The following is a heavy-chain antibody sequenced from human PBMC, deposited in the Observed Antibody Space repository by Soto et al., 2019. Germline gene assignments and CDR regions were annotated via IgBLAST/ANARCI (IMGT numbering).Heavy chain of an antibody. J-gene: IGHJ4*02. CDR3: AREGIAARLPTD. CDR2: INPNGGGT. Sequence: QVQVVQSGAEVKKPGASVKVSCKASGYTLTGYYLHWVRQAPGQGLEWLGWINPNGGGTNYAQDFQGRITMTRDASINTAYLEVTRLRSEDTAVYYCAREGIAARLPTDWGQGTLVTVSS. V-gene: IGHV1-2*02. D-gene: IGHD6-6*01. CDR1: GYTLTGYY.